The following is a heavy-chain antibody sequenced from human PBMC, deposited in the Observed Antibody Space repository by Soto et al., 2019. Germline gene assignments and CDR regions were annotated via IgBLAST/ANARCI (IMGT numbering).Heavy chain of an antibody. J-gene: IGHJ6*03. CDR3: ARESGGATATLDYYYFSMDV. D-gene: IGHD5-12*01. CDR1: GDSFNDYY. Sequence: QVQLVQSGAEVRKPGASVTVSCRSSGDSFNDYYIHWVRQAPGQGFEWMGWINPNGGGTKYAQKSHGWVSMTRDTSIRTVYMQLSRLRSDDTAVYYCARESGGATATLDYYYFSMDVWGTGTTVTVSS. CDR2: INPNGGGT. V-gene: IGHV1-2*04.